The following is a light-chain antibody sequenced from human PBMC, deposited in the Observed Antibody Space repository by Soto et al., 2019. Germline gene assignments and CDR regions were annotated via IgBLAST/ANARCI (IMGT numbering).Light chain of an antibody. CDR1: QSISNF. CDR2: AAS. Sequence: DIQMTQSPSSLSASVGDRVTITCRASQSISNFLNWYQQKPGKAPKLLIYAASRLQSGVPSRFSGSGSGTDFTLTISSLQPEDFATDYCQQSSTSLPTWTFGQGTKVEIK. V-gene: IGKV1-39*01. CDR3: QQSSTSLPTWT. J-gene: IGKJ1*01.